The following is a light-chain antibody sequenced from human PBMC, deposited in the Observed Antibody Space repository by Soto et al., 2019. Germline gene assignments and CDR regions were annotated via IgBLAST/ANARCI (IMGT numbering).Light chain of an antibody. CDR3: SSYTSSSTPV. CDR2: EVS. Sequence: QSALTQPPSAAGSPGQSVTISCTGTSTDVGGYNYVSWYQQYPGKAPKLMIYEVSKRPSGVPDRFSGSKSGNTASLTVSGLQAEDEADYYCSSYTSSSTPVFGGGTQLTVL. CDR1: STDVGGYNY. J-gene: IGLJ2*01. V-gene: IGLV2-8*01.